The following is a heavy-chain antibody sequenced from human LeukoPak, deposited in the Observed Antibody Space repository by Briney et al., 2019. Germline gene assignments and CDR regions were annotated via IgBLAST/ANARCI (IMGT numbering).Heavy chain of an antibody. CDR1: GGSFSGYY. CDR2: INHSGST. CDR3: ARGPTGYYTTVYKYYFDY. J-gene: IGHJ4*02. D-gene: IGHD3/OR15-3a*01. V-gene: IGHV4-34*01. Sequence: SETLSLTCAVYGGSFSGYYWSWIRQPPGKGLEWIGEINHSGSTNYNPSLKSRVTISVDTSKNQFSLKLSSVTAADTAVYYCARGPTGYYTTVYKYYFDYWGQGTLVTVSS.